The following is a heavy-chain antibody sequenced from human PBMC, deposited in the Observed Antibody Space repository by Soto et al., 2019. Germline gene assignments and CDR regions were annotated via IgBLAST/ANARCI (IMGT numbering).Heavy chain of an antibody. D-gene: IGHD6-19*01. J-gene: IGHJ4*02. CDR2: IYWNDDK. V-gene: IGHV2-5*01. CDR3: AHRPSGWYLFDY. Sequence: QITLKESGPTLVRPTQTLTLTCTFSGFSLSTSGLGVGWIRQPPGKALEWLALIYWNDDKRYSPSLNARLTITKDTSKNQVVLTMTNMDPGDTATYYCAHRPSGWYLFDYWGQGTLVTVSS. CDR1: GFSLSTSGLG.